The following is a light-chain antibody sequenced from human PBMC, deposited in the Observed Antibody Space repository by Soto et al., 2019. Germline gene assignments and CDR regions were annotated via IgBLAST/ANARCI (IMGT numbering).Light chain of an antibody. CDR2: GAS. J-gene: IGKJ3*01. V-gene: IGKV3-20*01. CDR3: QQYGSSKVT. CDR1: QRVSSSY. Sequence: EIVLTQSPGTLSLSPGERATLSCRASQRVSSSYLAWYQQKPGQAPRLLIYGASSRATGIPDRFSGSGSGTGFTLTISRLEPKDFAVYYCQQYGSSKVTFGPGTKVDIK.